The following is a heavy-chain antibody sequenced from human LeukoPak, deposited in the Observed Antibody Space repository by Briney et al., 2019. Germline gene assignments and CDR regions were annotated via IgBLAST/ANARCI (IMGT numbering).Heavy chain of an antibody. D-gene: IGHD3-10*01. CDR3: ARVGITMVRGVKRLPFDY. CDR2: INHSGST. V-gene: IGHV4-34*01. J-gene: IGHJ4*02. CDR1: GGSFSGYY. Sequence: SETLSLTCAVYGGSFSGYYWSWIRQPPGKGLEWIGEINHSGSTNYNPSLKSRVTISVDTSKNQFSLKLSSVTAADTAVYYCARVGITMVRGVKRLPFDYWGQGTLVTVFS.